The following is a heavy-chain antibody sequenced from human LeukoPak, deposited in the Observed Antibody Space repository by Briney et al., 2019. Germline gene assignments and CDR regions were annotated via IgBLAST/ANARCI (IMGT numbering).Heavy chain of an antibody. J-gene: IGHJ4*02. CDR2: ISFDGTSK. D-gene: IGHD6-13*01. V-gene: IGHV3-30-3*01. CDR3: ASSSSWYFSHRCQGGE. Sequence: AGSLRLSCAASGFTFSSYVMHWVRQAQGRGLEWVAVISFDGTSKYYADSVKGRFTISRDNSRNTLSLQMNSLRAEDTAVYYCASSSSWYFSHRCQGGEWGQGTLVAVSS. CDR1: GFTFSSYV.